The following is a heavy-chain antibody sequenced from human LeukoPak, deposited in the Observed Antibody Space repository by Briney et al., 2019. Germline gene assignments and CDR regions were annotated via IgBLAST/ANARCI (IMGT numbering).Heavy chain of an antibody. Sequence: AGGSLRLSCAASGFTFSSYGMHWVRQAPGKGLEWVAVISYDGSNKYYADSVKGRFTISRDNSKNTLYLQMNSLRAEDTAVYYCARLGYSGYGSIDYWGQGTLVTVSS. CDR3: ARLGYSGYGSIDY. D-gene: IGHD5-12*01. V-gene: IGHV3-30*03. J-gene: IGHJ4*02. CDR2: ISYDGSNK. CDR1: GFTFSSYG.